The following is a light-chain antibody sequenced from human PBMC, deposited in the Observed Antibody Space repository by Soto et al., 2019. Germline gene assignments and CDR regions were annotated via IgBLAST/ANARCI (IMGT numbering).Light chain of an antibody. CDR1: QSVSSY. CDR2: DAS. J-gene: IGKJ4*01. CDR3: QQRSNWPRLT. Sequence: SPATLSLSPGERATLSCRASQSVSSYLAWYQQKPGQAPRLLIYDASNRATGIPARSSGSGSGTDFTLTISSLEPEDFAVYYCQQRSNWPRLTFGGGTKVDIK. V-gene: IGKV3-11*01.